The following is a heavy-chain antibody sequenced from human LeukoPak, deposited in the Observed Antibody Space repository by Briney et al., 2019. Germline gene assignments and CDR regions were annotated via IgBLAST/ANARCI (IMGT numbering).Heavy chain of an antibody. CDR2: IYPGDSDT. CDR3: ARLQGQGLADDKWFDP. CDR1: GYSFTSYW. D-gene: IGHD6-19*01. J-gene: IGHJ5*02. V-gene: IGHV5-51*01. Sequence: GESLQISCKGSGYSFTSYWIVWVRQMPGKGLEWMGNIYPGDSDTRYSPSFQGQVIISADKSISTAYLQWSSLKASDTAMYYCARLQGQGLADDKWFDPWGQGTLVTVSS.